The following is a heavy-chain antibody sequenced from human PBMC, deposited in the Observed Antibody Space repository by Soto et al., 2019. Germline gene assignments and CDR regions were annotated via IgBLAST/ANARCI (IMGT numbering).Heavy chain of an antibody. Sequence: GGSLRLSCAASGFTFSSYGMHWVRQAPGKGLEWVAVIWYDGGNKYYADSVKGRFTISRDNSKNTLYLQMNSLRAEDTAAYYCARELRVRGVIKSAGFDYWGQGTLVTVSS. J-gene: IGHJ4*02. CDR1: GFTFSSYG. D-gene: IGHD3-10*01. CDR3: ARELRVRGVIKSAGFDY. V-gene: IGHV3-33*01. CDR2: IWYDGGNK.